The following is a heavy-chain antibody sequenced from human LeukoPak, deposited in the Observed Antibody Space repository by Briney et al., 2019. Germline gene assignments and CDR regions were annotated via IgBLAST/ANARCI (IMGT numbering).Heavy chain of an antibody. CDR1: GFTFSSYA. D-gene: IGHD3-16*01. Sequence: PGRSLRLSCAASGFTFSSYAMHWVRQAPGKGLGWVAVISYDGSGKFYPDSVKGRFTISRDDSRNTLYLQMNSLRPEDTALYHCAKEGLGGDFDYWGQGTLVTVSS. CDR2: ISYDGSGK. V-gene: IGHV3-30-3*01. J-gene: IGHJ4*02. CDR3: AKEGLGGDFDY.